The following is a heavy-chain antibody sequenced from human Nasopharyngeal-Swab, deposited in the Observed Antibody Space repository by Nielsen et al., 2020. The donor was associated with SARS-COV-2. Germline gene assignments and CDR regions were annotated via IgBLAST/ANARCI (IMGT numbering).Heavy chain of an antibody. D-gene: IGHD3-10*01. Sequence: SLKISCAASGFTFDDYAMHLVRQAPGKGPEWVSGISWNSGSIGYADSVKGRFTISRDNAKNSLYLQMNSLRAEDTALYYCAKDRAYYYGSGSYWFDAFDIWGQGTMVTVSS. V-gene: IGHV3-9*01. CDR3: AKDRAYYYGSGSYWFDAFDI. CDR1: GFTFDDYA. CDR2: ISWNSGSI. J-gene: IGHJ3*02.